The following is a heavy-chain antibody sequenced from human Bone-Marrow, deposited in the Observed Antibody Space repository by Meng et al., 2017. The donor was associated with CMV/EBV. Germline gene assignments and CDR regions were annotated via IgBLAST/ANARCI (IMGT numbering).Heavy chain of an antibody. D-gene: IGHD1-20*01. CDR2: MNPNSGNT. Sequence: ASVKVSCKASGYTFTSYDINWVRQATGQGLEWMGWMNPNSGNTGYAQKFQGRVTMTRDTSITTSYMELSSLTSEDTALYYCARTLTGTTEFDYWGQGTLVTVSS. CDR3: ARTLTGTTEFDY. V-gene: IGHV1-8*02. J-gene: IGHJ4*02. CDR1: GYTFTSYD.